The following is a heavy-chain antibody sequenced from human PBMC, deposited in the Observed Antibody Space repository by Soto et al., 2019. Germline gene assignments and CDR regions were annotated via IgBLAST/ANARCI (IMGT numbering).Heavy chain of an antibody. CDR2: ISAYNGNT. J-gene: IGHJ5*02. CDR3: ARVGPVYCSSTSCPTGDWFDP. V-gene: IGHV1-18*01. CDR1: GYTFTSYG. Sequence: ASVKDSCKASGYTFTSYGISWVRQAPGQGLEWKGWISAYNGNTNYAQKLQGRVTMTTDTSTSTAYMELRSLRSDDTAVYYCARVGPVYCSSTSCPTGDWFDPWGQGTLVTVSS. D-gene: IGHD2-2*01.